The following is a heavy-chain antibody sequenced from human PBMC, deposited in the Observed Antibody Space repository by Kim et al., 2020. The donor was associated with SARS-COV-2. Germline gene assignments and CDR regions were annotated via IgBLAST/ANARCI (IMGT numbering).Heavy chain of an antibody. CDR2: IYYSGST. CDR3: ARRSLEITFGGVIVKDYFDY. V-gene: IGHV4-59*08. Sequence: SETLSLTCTVSGGSMSSYYWSWIRQPPGKGLEWIGYIYYSGSTNYNYSLKSRVTISVDTSKNQFSLKLSSVTAADTAVYYCARRSLEITFGGVIVKDYFDYWGQETLVTVSS. J-gene: IGHJ4*02. D-gene: IGHD3-16*02. CDR1: GGSMSSYY.